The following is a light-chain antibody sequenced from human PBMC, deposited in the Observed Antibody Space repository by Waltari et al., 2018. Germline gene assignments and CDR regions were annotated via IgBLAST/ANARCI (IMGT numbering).Light chain of an antibody. CDR2: GAS. Sequence: EIVLTQSPGTLSLSPGERATLSCRASRSISSNYLSWYQHKPGQAPSLLIYGASRRATGTPDRFSGSGSGTDFTLTISRLEPEDFAVYFCQQYGGSPPMYTFGQGTKLEIK. CDR3: QQYGGSPPMYT. V-gene: IGKV3-20*01. CDR1: RSISSNY. J-gene: IGKJ2*01.